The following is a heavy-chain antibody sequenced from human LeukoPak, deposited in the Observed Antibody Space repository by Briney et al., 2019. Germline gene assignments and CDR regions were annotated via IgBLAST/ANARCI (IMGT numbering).Heavy chain of an antibody. V-gene: IGHV4-34*01. D-gene: IGHD3-3*01. J-gene: IGHJ5*02. CDR1: GGSFSGYY. CDR3: ALDFWSGYYTGLFP. Sequence: SETLSLTCAVYGGSFSGYYWSWIRQPPGKGLEWIGEINHSGSTNYNPSLKSRVTISVDTSKNQFSLKLSSVTAADTAVYYCALDFWSGYYTGLFPWGQGTLVTVSS. CDR2: INHSGST.